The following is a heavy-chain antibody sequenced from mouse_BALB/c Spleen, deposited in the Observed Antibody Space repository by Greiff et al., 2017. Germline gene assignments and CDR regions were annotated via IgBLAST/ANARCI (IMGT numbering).Heavy chain of an antibody. J-gene: IGHJ4*01. D-gene: IGHD2-4*01. V-gene: IGHV5-6*01. CDR3: ARSDYYYAMDY. Sequence: EVQLQESGGDLVKPGGSLKLSCAASGFTFSSYGMSWVRQTPDKRLEWVATISSGGSYTYYPDSVKGRFTISRDNAKNTLYLQMSSLKSEDTAMYYCARSDYYYAMDYWGQGTSVTVSS. CDR2: ISSGGSYT. CDR1: GFTFSSYG.